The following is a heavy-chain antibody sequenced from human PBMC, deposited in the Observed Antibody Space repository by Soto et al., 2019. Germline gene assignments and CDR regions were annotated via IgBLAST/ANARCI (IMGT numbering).Heavy chain of an antibody. CDR3: VQSYYDYYYGMDV. V-gene: IGHV3-48*02. CDR1: GFTFSSYS. Sequence: GGSLRLSCVVSGFTFSSYSMNWVRQAPGKGLEWVSHISTSSSTIYYADSVKGRFTISRDNAKNSLYLQMNSLRDEDTAVYYCVQSYYDYYYGMDVWGQGTTVTVSS. J-gene: IGHJ6*02. D-gene: IGHD1-26*01. CDR2: ISTSSSTI.